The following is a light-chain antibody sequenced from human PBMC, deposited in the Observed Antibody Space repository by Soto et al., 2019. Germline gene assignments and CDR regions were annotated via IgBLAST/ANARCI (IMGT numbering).Light chain of an antibody. V-gene: IGLV2-14*01. CDR2: EVS. J-gene: IGLJ1*01. CDR3: SSYTSSSTLYV. Sequence: QSALTQPPSASGSPGQSVTVSCTGTSRDIGDYNWVSWYQQHPGKAPKLMIFEVSNRPSGVSDRFSGSKSGNTASLTISGLQPEDEADYYCSSYTSSSTLYVFGTGTKLTVL. CDR1: SRDIGDYNW.